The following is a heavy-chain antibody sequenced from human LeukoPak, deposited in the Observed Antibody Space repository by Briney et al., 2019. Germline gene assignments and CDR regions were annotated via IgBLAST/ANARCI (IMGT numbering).Heavy chain of an antibody. CDR2: ISYDGSNK. D-gene: IGHD5-12*01. Sequence: PGRSLRLSCAASGFTFSSYGMHWVRQPPGKGLEWVGVISYDGSNKYYADSVKGRFTISRDTSKNTLYLQMNSLRAEDTAVYYCAPLAATTDYWGQGTLVTVSS. CDR3: APLAATTDY. V-gene: IGHV3-30*03. CDR1: GFTFSSYG. J-gene: IGHJ4*02.